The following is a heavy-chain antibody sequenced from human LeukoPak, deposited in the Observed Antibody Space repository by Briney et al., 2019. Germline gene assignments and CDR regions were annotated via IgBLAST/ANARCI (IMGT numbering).Heavy chain of an antibody. CDR2: MNPNSGNT. CDR1: AYTFTSYN. D-gene: IGHD3-22*01. CDR3: AREVRYYYDSSGYRGVY. Sequence: ASVKVSCKASAYTFTSYNINWVRQATGQGLGWMGWMNPNSGNTGYAQKFQGRVTMTRNTSISTAYMELSSLTSEDTAVYYCAREVRYYYDSSGYRGVYWGQGTLVTVSS. V-gene: IGHV1-8*01. J-gene: IGHJ4*02.